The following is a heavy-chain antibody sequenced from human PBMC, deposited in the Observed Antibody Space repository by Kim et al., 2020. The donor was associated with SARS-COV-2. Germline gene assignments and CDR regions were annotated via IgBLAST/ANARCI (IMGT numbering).Heavy chain of an antibody. CDR1: GVSFNNYW. D-gene: IGHD2-15*01. Sequence: GGSLRLSCAASGVSFNNYWMGWVRQAPGKGLEWVAHIKEDGSEKYHVDSVEGRFTISRDNAKNSLYLQMNSLRAEGTAMYYCARDRGYCSGGSCYPIFDYWGQGTQVTVSS. CDR3: ARDRGYCSGGSCYPIFDY. V-gene: IGHV3-7*03. CDR2: IKEDGSEK. J-gene: IGHJ4*02.